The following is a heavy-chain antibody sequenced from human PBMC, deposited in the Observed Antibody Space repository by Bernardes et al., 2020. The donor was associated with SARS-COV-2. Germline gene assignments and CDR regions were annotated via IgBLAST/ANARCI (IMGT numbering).Heavy chain of an antibody. CDR2: IYYSGST. D-gene: IGHD1-1*01. CDR1: GGSISSYY. Sequence: SETLSLTCTVSGGSISSYYWSWIRQPPGKGLEWIGYIYYSGSTNYNPSLKSRVTISVDTSKNQFSLKLSSVTAADTAVYYCARDIGYQLPNGWFDPWGQGTLVTVSS. V-gene: IGHV4-59*01. J-gene: IGHJ5*02. CDR3: ARDIGYQLPNGWFDP.